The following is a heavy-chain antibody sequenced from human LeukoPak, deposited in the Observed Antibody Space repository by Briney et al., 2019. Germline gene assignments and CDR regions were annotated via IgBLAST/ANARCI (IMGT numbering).Heavy chain of an antibody. D-gene: IGHD3-22*01. Sequence: GGSLRLSCTASGFTSGFTFGDYAMSWVRQAPGKGLEWVGFIRTKAYGGTTEYAASVKGRFTISRDGSKSIAYLQMNSLKTEDTAEYYCTRTYYDSSGYLFDYWGQGTLVTVSS. CDR2: IRTKAYGGTT. CDR1: GFTSGFTFGDYA. J-gene: IGHJ4*02. CDR3: TRTYYDSSGYLFDY. V-gene: IGHV3-49*04.